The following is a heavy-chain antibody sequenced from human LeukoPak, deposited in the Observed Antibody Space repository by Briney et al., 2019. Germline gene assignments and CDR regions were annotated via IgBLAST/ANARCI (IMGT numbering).Heavy chain of an antibody. CDR2: IYYSESS. J-gene: IGHJ4*02. V-gene: IGHV4-59*12. D-gene: IGHD3-16*01. CDR1: GGSINSYY. Sequence: SETLSLTCTVSGGSINSYYWSWIRQPPGRGLEWIGYIYYSESSNYYPSLNSRVTISVDTSKNQFSQKLSSVAAADTAVYYCARGRGTSIILPKYYFDYWGQGTLLSVSS. CDR3: ARGRGTSIILPKYYFDY.